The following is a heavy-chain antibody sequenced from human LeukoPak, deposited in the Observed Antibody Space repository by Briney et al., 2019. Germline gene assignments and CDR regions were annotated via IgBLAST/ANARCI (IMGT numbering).Heavy chain of an antibody. CDR1: GYTFTSYG. V-gene: IGHV1-18*01. D-gene: IGHD6-6*01. CDR3: ARVEVVYSGSTLAHIFYYYGMDV. Sequence: EASVKVSCKASGYTFTSYGISWVRQAPGQGLEWMGWISAYNGNTNYAQKLQGRVTMTTDTSTSTAYMELRSLRSDDTAVYYCARVEVVYSGSTLAHIFYYYGMDVWGQGTTVTVSS. CDR2: ISAYNGNT. J-gene: IGHJ6*02.